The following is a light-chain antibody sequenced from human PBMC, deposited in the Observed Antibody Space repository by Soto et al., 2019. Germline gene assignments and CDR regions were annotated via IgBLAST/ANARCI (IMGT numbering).Light chain of an antibody. J-gene: IGKJ1*01. Sequence: EIVMTQSPATLSVSPGERATLSCRASQSVSTNLAWYQQEPGQAPRLLIYGASTRAAGIPARFRGSGSGTEFTLTISRLQSEDFALYYCQQYYNWPRTFGQGTKVEIE. CDR2: GAS. CDR3: QQYYNWPRT. CDR1: QSVSTN. V-gene: IGKV3-15*01.